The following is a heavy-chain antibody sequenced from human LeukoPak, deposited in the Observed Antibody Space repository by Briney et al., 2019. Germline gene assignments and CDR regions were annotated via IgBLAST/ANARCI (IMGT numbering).Heavy chain of an antibody. Sequence: SGTLSLTCTVSGGSINGHYWTWIRLSPGKGLEWIGYISDSGSTNYNPSLKSRVIMSLEASKTEFSLRLNSVTAADTAVYYCARVFRGAVTSNWFDPWGQGTLVTVSS. CDR2: ISDSGST. CDR3: ARVFRGAVTSNWFDP. CDR1: GGSINGHY. V-gene: IGHV4-59*11. D-gene: IGHD4-17*01. J-gene: IGHJ5*02.